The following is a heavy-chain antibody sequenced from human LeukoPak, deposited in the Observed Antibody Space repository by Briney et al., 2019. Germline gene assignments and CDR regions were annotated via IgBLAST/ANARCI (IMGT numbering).Heavy chain of an antibody. J-gene: IGHJ4*02. CDR3: AKDLDVVVDY. CDR2: ISGSGGST. CDR1: GFTFSSYA. V-gene: IGHV3-23*01. Sequence: GGSLRLSCAASGFTFSSYAMSWVRQAPGKGLEWVSAISGSGGSTYYADSVNGRFTISRENSKNTLYLQMNSLRAEDTAVYYCAKDLDVVVDYRGQGTLVTVSS. D-gene: IGHD2-2*01.